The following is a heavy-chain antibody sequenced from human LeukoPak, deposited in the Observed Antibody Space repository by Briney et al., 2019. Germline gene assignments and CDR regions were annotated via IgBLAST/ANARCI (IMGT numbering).Heavy chain of an antibody. CDR2: IYDSGNT. J-gene: IGHJ4*02. CDR3: AREPSAPYGDYFDY. D-gene: IGHD4-17*01. V-gene: IGHV4-31*03. Sequence: TSETLSLTCSVSGGSISTGGYYWSWIRQHPGKGLEWIGYIYDSGNTYYNPSLKSRVTISVDTPKNQFYLKLGSVTVADTAVYYCAREPSAPYGDYFDYWGQGTLVTVSS. CDR1: GGSISTGGYY.